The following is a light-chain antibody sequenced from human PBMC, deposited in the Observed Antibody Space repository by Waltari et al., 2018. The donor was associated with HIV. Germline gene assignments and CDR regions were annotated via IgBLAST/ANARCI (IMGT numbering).Light chain of an antibody. J-gene: IGLJ3*02. Sequence: QSALTQPASVSWSLGQSVVISCTGTSNDLGHHNLVSWYQPHPGKVPRLIIYEVTKRPSGVSNRFSGSKSANTASLMISGLQAEDEADYYCSSYAGGNSWVFGGGTKLTVL. CDR2: EVT. V-gene: IGLV2-23*02. CDR3: SSYAGGNSWV. CDR1: SNDLGHHNL.